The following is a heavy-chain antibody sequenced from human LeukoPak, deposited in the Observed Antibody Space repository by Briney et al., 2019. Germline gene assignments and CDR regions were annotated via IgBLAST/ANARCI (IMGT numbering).Heavy chain of an antibody. Sequence: GGSLRLSCAASGFTFSSYSMNWVRQAPGKGLEWVSSISSSSSYIYYADSVKGRFTISRDNAKNPLYLQMNSLRAEDTAVYYCARDRWYYYGSGTPYFYYWGQGTLVTVSS. CDR3: ARDRWYYYGSGTPYFYY. V-gene: IGHV3-21*01. CDR1: GFTFSSYS. D-gene: IGHD3-10*01. CDR2: ISSSSSYI. J-gene: IGHJ4*02.